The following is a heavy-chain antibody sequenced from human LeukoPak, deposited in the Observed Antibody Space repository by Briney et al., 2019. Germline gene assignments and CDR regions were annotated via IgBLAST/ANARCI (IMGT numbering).Heavy chain of an antibody. CDR2: ISSSSSYI. Sequence: GGSLRLSCAASGFTFSSYSMNWVRQAPGKGLEWVSSISSSSSYIYYADSVKGRFTICRDNAKNSLYLQMNSLRAEDTAVYYCARDLVVPAAIWPVERLFAPWGQGTLVTVSS. CDR3: ARDLVVPAAIWPVERLFAP. D-gene: IGHD2-2*02. J-gene: IGHJ5*02. CDR1: GFTFSSYS. V-gene: IGHV3-21*01.